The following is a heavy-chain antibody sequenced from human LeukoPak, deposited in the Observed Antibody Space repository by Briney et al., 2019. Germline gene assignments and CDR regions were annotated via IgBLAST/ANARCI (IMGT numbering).Heavy chain of an antibody. D-gene: IGHD1-1*01. V-gene: IGHV1-18*01. CDR1: GYTFTSYG. CDR3: ARAKTLEPTPSNAFDI. CDR2: ISAYNGNT. Sequence: ASVKVSCKASGYTFTSYGYNWVRQAPGQGLEWMGWISAYNGNTNYAQKFQGRVTMTTVTSTSTVYMELRSLTSDDTAVYYCARAKTLEPTPSNAFDIWGQGTKVTVSS. J-gene: IGHJ3*02.